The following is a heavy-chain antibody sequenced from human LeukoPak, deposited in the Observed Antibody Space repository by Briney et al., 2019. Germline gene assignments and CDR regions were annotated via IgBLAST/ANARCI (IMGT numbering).Heavy chain of an antibody. V-gene: IGHV3-33*01. J-gene: IGHJ4*02. D-gene: IGHD3-10*02. CDR1: GFTFSSYG. CDR3: AREIYYVGGRGAY. CDR2: IWYDGSNK. Sequence: GGSLRLSCAASGFTFSSYGMHWVRQAPGKGLEWVAVIWYDGSNKYYADSVKGRFTISRDNSKNTLYLQMNSLRAEDTAVYYCAREIYYVGGRGAYWGQGTLVTVSS.